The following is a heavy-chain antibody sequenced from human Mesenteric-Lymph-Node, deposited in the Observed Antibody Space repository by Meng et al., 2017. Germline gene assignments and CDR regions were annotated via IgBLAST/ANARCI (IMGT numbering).Heavy chain of an antibody. Sequence: QVQLVQSGGEVKKPGATVKVSCKASRYTFTNYGITWVRQAPGQGLEWMGWISAYNGDTNYAQTLQGRVTMTTDTSTSTAYMELRSLRSDDTAVYYCARDAYSSSWYHYWGQGTLVTVSS. D-gene: IGHD6-13*01. CDR2: ISAYNGDT. J-gene: IGHJ4*02. CDR3: ARDAYSSSWYHY. V-gene: IGHV1-18*01. CDR1: RYTFTNYG.